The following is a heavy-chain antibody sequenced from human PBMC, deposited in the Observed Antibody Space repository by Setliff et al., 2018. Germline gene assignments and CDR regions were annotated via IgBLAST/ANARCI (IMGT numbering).Heavy chain of an antibody. CDR3: ARVQSNYDFWSGYYLPGYFQH. D-gene: IGHD3-3*01. Sequence: SETLSLTCTVSGGSISSGGYYWSWIRQHPGKGLEWIGYIYYSGSTYYNPSLKSRVTISVDASKNQFSLKLSSVTAADTAVYYCARVQSNYDFWSGYYLPGYFQHWGQGTLVTVSS. V-gene: IGHV4-31*03. CDR1: GGSISSGGYY. J-gene: IGHJ1*01. CDR2: IYYSGST.